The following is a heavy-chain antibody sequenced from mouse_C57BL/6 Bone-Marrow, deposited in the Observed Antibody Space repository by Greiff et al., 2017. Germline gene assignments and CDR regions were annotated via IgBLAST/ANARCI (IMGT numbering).Heavy chain of an antibody. CDR1: GFNIKNTY. Sequence: EVQLQESVAELVRPGASVKLSCTASGFNIKNTYMHWVKQRPEQGLEWIGRIDPANGNTKYAPKFQGKATITADPPSNTAYQQLSSLTSEDTAIYYGASGADYAMDYWGQGTSVTVSS. CDR2: IDPANGNT. CDR3: ASGADYAMDY. J-gene: IGHJ4*01. D-gene: IGHD6-1*01. V-gene: IGHV14-3*01.